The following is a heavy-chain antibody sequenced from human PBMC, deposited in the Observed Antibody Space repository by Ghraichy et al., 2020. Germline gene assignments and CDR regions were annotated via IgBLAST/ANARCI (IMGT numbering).Heavy chain of an antibody. J-gene: IGHJ4*02. D-gene: IGHD6-6*01. CDR2: INPSAGTT. V-gene: IGHV1-46*01. CDR1: GYSFTTYF. CDR3: ARKNPFGRSSFPALDY. Sequence: ASVKVSCKASGYSFTTYFMHWVRQAPGQGLEWMGIINPSAGTTSYAQKFQGRVTMTRDTSTSTIYMELSSLKSEDTAVYYCARKNPFGRSSFPALDYWGQGTLGAVS.